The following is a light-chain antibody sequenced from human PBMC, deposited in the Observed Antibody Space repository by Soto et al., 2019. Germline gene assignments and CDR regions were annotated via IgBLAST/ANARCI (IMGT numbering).Light chain of an antibody. Sequence: QSALTQPASVSGSPGQSINISCTGSSNDVGSYDLVSWYQLHPGKAPKLVIYEANKRPSGISNRFSVSKSGNTASLTISGLQTEDDAHYYCCSYARGRIWVFGGGTQLTVL. V-gene: IGLV2-23*01. CDR2: EAN. J-gene: IGLJ3*02. CDR3: CSYARGRIWV. CDR1: SNDVGSYDL.